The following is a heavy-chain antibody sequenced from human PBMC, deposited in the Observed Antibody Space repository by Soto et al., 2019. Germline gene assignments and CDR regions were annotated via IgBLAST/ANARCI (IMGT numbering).Heavy chain of an antibody. J-gene: IGHJ6*02. D-gene: IGHD3-3*01. Sequence: PGGSLRLSCAASGFTFSGSAMHWVRQASGKGLEWVGRIRSKANSYATAYAASVKGRFTISRDDSKNTAYLQMNSLKTEDTAVYYCTSRTTYYDFWSGSPDGMDVWGQGTTVTVS. CDR1: GFTFSGSA. CDR3: TSRTTYYDFWSGSPDGMDV. V-gene: IGHV3-73*01. CDR2: IRSKANSYAT.